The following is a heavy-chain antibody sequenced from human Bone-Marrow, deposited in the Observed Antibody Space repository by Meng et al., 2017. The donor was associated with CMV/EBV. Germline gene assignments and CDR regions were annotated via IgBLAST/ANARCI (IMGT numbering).Heavy chain of an antibody. CDR1: GGSISSYY. CDR3: ARADTAMVNGMDV. D-gene: IGHD5-18*01. J-gene: IGHJ6*02. CDR2: IYYSGST. Sequence: GSLRLSCTVSGGSISSYYWSWIRQPPGKGLEWIGYIYYSGSTNYNPSLKSRVTISVDTSKNQFSLKLSSVTAADTAVYYCARADTAMVNGMDVWGQGTTVNVSS. V-gene: IGHV4-59*01.